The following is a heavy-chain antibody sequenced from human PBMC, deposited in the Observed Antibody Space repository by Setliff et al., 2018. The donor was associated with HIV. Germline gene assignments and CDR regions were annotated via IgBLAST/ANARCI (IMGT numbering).Heavy chain of an antibody. V-gene: IGHV4-39*02. D-gene: IGHD3-22*01. CDR1: GVSISDTIGTSYY. J-gene: IGHJ4*02. CDR2: IHYSRGT. Sequence: SETLSLTCSVSGVSISDTIGTSYYWDWLRQPPGKGLEWIGNIHYSRGTYYNASLKSRVTISLDTSKNHFSLKLTSVAAADTAVYYCARRYHDSSGFYNSWGQGVMVTVSS. CDR3: ARRYHDSSGFYNS.